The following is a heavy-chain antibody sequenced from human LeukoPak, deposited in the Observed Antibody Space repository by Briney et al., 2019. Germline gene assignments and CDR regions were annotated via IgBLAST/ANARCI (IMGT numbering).Heavy chain of an antibody. J-gene: IGHJ4*02. D-gene: IGHD1-26*01. CDR1: GFSVSTSW. Sequence: GSLRLSCAASGFSVSTSWMGWVRQAPGKGLEWVSYISSSSSYTNYADSVKGRFTISRDNAENSLYLQMNSLRAEDTAVYYCAGVGATNSFDYWGQGTLVTVSS. V-gene: IGHV3-21*05. CDR3: AGVGATNSFDY. CDR2: ISSSSSYT.